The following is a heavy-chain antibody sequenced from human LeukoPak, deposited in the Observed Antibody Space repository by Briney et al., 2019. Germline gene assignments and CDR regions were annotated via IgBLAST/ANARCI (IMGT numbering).Heavy chain of an antibody. J-gene: IGHJ4*02. Sequence: GGSLRLSCAASGFTVSSNYMSWVRQAPGKGLEWVSVIYSGGSTYYADSVKGRFTISRDNSKNTLYLQMNSLRAEDTAVYYCARSPQNLPAGVFDYWGQGTLVTVSS. D-gene: IGHD2-2*01. CDR2: IYSGGST. CDR1: GFTVSSNY. CDR3: ARSPQNLPAGVFDY. V-gene: IGHV3-66*01.